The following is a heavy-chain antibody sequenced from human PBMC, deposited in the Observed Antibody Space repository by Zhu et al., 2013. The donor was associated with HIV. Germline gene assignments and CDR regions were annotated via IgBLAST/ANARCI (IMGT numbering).Heavy chain of an antibody. V-gene: IGHV1-46*01. CDR3: ARAVYSSGVDTIDY. CDR1: GYTFTSYY. Sequence: QVQLVQSGAEVKKPGASVKVSCKASGYTFTSYYMHWVRQAPGQGLEWMGIINPSGGSTSYAQKFQGRVTMTRDTSTSTVYMDLSSLRSEDTAVYYCARAVYSSGVDTIDYVGPREPWSPSPQ. CDR2: INPSGGST. J-gene: IGHJ4*01. D-gene: IGHD6-19*01.